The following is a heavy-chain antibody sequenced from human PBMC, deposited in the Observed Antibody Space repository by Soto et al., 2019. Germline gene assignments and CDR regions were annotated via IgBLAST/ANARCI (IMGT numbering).Heavy chain of an antibody. Sequence: QVQLVQSGAEVKKPGASVKVSCKASGYTFTSYGISWVRQAPGQGLEWMGWISAYNGNTNYAQKLQGRVTMITDTSTSTAYMELRSLRSDDTAVYYCARDLAAAGSWGGFDPWGQGTLVTVSS. CDR3: ARDLAAAGSWGGFDP. CDR2: ISAYNGNT. V-gene: IGHV1-18*01. CDR1: GYTFTSYG. J-gene: IGHJ5*02. D-gene: IGHD6-13*01.